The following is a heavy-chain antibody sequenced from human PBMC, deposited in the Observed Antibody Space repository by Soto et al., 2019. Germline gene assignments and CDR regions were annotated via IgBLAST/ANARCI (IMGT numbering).Heavy chain of an antibody. J-gene: IGHJ3*02. D-gene: IGHD3-10*01. CDR2: ISYDGSNK. CDR1: GFTFSSYG. V-gene: IGHV3-30*18. Sequence: QVQLVESGGGVVQPGRSLRLSCAASGFTFSSYGMHWVRQAPGKGLEWVAVISYDGSNKYYADSVKGRFTISRDNSKNTLYLQMNSLRAEDTAVYYCAKTSPYGSGSDDAFDILGQGTMVTVSS. CDR3: AKTSPYGSGSDDAFDI.